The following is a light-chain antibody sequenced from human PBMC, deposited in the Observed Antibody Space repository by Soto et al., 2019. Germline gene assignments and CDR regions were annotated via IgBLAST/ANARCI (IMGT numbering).Light chain of an antibody. V-gene: IGKV1-5*01. J-gene: IGKJ2*01. CDR2: DAS. Sequence: DIQLTQSPSTLSASVGDRVTFTCRASQSISRWLAWFQQKPGKAPKLLIYDASNLESGVPSRFSGSGTGTEFTLPTSSLQPDDSATYFCKQKKTYAPAFAQGTKLEIK. CDR1: QSISRW. CDR3: KQKKTYAPA.